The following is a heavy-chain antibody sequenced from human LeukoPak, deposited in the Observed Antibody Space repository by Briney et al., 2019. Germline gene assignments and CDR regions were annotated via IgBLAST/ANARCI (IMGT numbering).Heavy chain of an antibody. CDR3: ARPIRGYDGFDI. J-gene: IGHJ3*02. CDR2: INGGGRTT. CDR1: GFTFSSYR. D-gene: IGHD5-12*01. V-gene: IGHV3-74*01. Sequence: GGSLRLSCAASGFTFSSYRMNWVRQAPGKGLVWVSRINGGGRTTNYADSVKGRFTISRDNAKNTMHLQMNSLRAEDTAIYYCARPIRGYDGFDIWGQGTMVTVSS.